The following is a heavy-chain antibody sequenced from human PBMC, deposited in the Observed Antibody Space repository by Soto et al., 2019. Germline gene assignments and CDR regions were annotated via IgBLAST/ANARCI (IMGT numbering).Heavy chain of an antibody. V-gene: IGHV1-8*01. CDR2: MSPNSGDT. Sequence: ASVKVSCKASGDTFTTYDINWVRQATGQGLEWMGWMSPNSGDTGYAQKFQDRVTMTRDTSISTAYMELSSLRSEDTAIYYCARGPPNWGFDYWGQGTLVTVSS. D-gene: IGHD7-27*01. J-gene: IGHJ4*02. CDR3: ARGPPNWGFDY. CDR1: GDTFTTYD.